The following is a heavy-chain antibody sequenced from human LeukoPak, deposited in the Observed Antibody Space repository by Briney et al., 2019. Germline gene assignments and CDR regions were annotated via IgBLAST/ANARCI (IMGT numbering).Heavy chain of an antibody. CDR2: ISVDGGDI. CDR3: GKDPNGNFIGAFDF. V-gene: IGHV3-23*01. J-gene: IGHJ3*01. CDR1: RFAFHNYA. D-gene: IGHD4-23*01. Sequence: GGSLRVSCAASRFAFHNYAMTWIRPAPERGLEWVSSISVDGGDIKYTDSAKGRFTISRDNSKGTLYLQMDSLRVEDTAVYYCGKDPNGNFIGAFDFWGQGTMVTVSS.